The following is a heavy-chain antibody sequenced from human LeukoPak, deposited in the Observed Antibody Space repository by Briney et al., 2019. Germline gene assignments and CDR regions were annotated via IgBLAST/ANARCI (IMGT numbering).Heavy chain of an antibody. CDR2: IGSTGDTK. V-gene: IGHV3-23*01. J-gene: IGHJ6*02. CDR1: GFTFSDYA. CDR3: VQDRPCGTCMLMDA. Sequence: PGGSLRLSCSASGFTFSDYAMSWVRQVPGKGLEWVSGIGSTGDTKYYADSVKGRFTISRDNSKNMVFLQMNSLRAEDTAVYYCVQDRPCGTCMLMDAWRQGTTV. D-gene: IGHD2-21*01.